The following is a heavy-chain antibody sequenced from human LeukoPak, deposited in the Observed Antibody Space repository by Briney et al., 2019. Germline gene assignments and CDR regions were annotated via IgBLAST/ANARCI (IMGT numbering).Heavy chain of an antibody. CDR1: GFIFDDYA. V-gene: IGHV3-9*01. CDR3: AKDRYFDPQPIES. Sequence: PGGSLRLSCAASGFIFDDYAMHWVRQAPGKGLEWVSGISWNSGSIDYADSVKGRFTISRDNAKNSLYLQMNSLRAEDTALYYCAKDRYFDPQPIESWGLGTLVTVSS. D-gene: IGHD3-9*01. CDR2: ISWNSGSI. J-gene: IGHJ4*02.